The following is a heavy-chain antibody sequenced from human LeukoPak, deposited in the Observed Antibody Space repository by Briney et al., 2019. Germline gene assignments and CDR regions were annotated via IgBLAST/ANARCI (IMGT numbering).Heavy chain of an antibody. V-gene: IGHV1-69*05. J-gene: IGHJ4*02. CDR2: IIPIFGTA. CDR3: ASSSGSYGGGYYFDY. CDR1: GYTFNSYG. Sequence: GASVKVSCKASGYTFNSYGISWVRQAPGQGLEWMGRIIPIFGTANYAQKFQGRVTITTDESTSTAYMELSSLRSEDTAVYYCASSSGSYGGGYYFDYWGQGTLVTVSS. D-gene: IGHD1-26*01.